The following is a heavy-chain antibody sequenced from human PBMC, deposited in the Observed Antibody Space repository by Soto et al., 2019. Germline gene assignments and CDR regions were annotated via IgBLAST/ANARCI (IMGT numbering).Heavy chain of an antibody. CDR3: ARDRLGFGDLDS. CDR2: VSSGGGAT. CDR1: GFTFNNHA. J-gene: IGHJ4*02. D-gene: IGHD3-10*01. V-gene: IGHV3-23*04. Sequence: VHLAESGGRLVQPGGSLRLSCAASGFTFNNHAMTWVRHAPGKGLEWVATVSSGGGATYYADSVKGRFTVSSANSKNTVSLHMDSLRADATARYYCARDRLGFGDLDSWGPGTLLTVS.